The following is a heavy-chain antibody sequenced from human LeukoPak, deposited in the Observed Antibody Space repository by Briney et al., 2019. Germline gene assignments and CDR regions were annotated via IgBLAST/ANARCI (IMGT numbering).Heavy chain of an antibody. CDR2: TRNKANSYTT. D-gene: IGHD2-8*01. Sequence: PGGSLRLSCEASGFVFSDAYMDWVRQAPGKRLEWVGRTRNKANSYTTEYAASVKGRFTISRDDSKRSLYLQMNSLKTEDTAVYYCARDRNGGYDSWGQGTLVTVSA. J-gene: IGHJ5*01. V-gene: IGHV3-72*01. CDR1: GFVFSDAY. CDR3: ARDRNGGYDS.